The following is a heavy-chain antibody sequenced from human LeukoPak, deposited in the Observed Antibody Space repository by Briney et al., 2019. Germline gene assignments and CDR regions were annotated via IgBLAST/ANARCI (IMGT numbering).Heavy chain of an antibody. CDR3: ARDRGYDFWSGYYGFDY. D-gene: IGHD3-3*01. J-gene: IGHJ4*02. CDR2: IVSSSSTI. CDR1: GFTFSSYS. V-gene: IGHV3-48*02. Sequence: GGSLRLSCAASGFTFSSYSINCARHAPGEWLGWVSYIVSSSSTIYYADSVKGRFTISRDNAKNSLYLQMNSLRDEDTAVYYCARDRGYDFWSGYYGFDYWGQGTLVTVSS.